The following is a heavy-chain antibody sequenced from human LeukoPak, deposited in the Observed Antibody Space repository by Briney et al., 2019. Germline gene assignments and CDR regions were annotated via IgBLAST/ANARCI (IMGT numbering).Heavy chain of an antibody. Sequence: GGSLRLSCAASGFTFSSYAMSWVRQAPGKGLEWVSAISGSGGSTYYADSVKGRFTISRDNAKNSLYLQMNSLRAEDTAVYYCARDGDDYGDYVRATLNAFDYWGQGTLVTVSS. J-gene: IGHJ4*02. V-gene: IGHV3-23*01. CDR3: ARDGDDYGDYVRATLNAFDY. D-gene: IGHD4-17*01. CDR2: ISGSGGST. CDR1: GFTFSSYA.